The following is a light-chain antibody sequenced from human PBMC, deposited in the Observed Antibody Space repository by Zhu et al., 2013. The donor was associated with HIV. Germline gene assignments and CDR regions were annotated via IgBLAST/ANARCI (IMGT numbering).Light chain of an antibody. V-gene: IGKV3D-15*01. CDR1: QSVNGN. Sequence: EIALTQSPATLSVSPGERATLSCRASQSVNGNLAWYQQKPGQTPRLLISGASARATGVPARFSASGSGTNFTLTISSLQSEDFAVYYCQEYTDWPPVSFGQGPR. CDR2: GAS. CDR3: QEYTDWPPVS. J-gene: IGKJ1*01.